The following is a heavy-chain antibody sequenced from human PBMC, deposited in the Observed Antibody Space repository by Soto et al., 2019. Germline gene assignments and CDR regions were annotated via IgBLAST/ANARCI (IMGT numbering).Heavy chain of an antibody. CDR3: ARVAHDYGASQGAEYFQH. Sequence: SETLSLTCTVSGGSISSYYWSWIRQPPGKGLEWIGYIYYSGSTNYNPSLKSRVTISVDRSKNQFSLKLSSVTAADTAVYYCARVAHDYGASQGAEYFQHWGQGTLVTVSS. J-gene: IGHJ1*01. CDR2: IYYSGST. D-gene: IGHD4-17*01. V-gene: IGHV4-59*12. CDR1: GGSISSYY.